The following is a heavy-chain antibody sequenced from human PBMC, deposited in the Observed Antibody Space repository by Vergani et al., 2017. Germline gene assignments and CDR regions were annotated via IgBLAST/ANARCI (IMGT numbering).Heavy chain of an antibody. CDR2: ISYDGSNK. CDR3: ARVSDGSGEWDY. Sequence: QVQLVESGGGVVQPGRSLRLSCAASGFTFSSYAMHWVRQAPGKGLEWVAVISYDGSNKYYADSVKGRFTISRDNSKNTLYLQMNSLRAEDTAVYYCARVSDGSGEWDYWGQGTLVTVSS. J-gene: IGHJ4*02. D-gene: IGHD3-10*01. CDR1: GFTFSSYA. V-gene: IGHV3-30*04.